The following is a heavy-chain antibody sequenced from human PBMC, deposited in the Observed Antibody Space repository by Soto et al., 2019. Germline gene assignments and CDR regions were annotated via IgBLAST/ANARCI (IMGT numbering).Heavy chain of an antibody. CDR1: GYTFTSYY. CDR3: ARILAYCGGDCYPEYFQH. Sequence: ASVNVSCKSSGYTFTSYYIHWGRQAPGQGLECMGIINPSGGSTYYNPSLKSRVTISVDTSKNQFSLKLSSVTAADTAVYYCARILAYCGGDCYPEYFQHWGQGTLVTVSS. V-gene: IGHV1-46*01. CDR2: INPSGGST. J-gene: IGHJ1*01. D-gene: IGHD2-21*02.